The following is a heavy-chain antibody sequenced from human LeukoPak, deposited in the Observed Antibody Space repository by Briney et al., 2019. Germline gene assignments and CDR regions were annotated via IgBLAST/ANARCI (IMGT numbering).Heavy chain of an antibody. D-gene: IGHD3-10*01. CDR3: AREMVRGVITKYFDY. Sequence: SETLSLTCTVSGGSISSYYWSWIRQPPGKGLEWIGYIYYSGSTNYNPSLKSRVTISVDTSKNQFSLKLSSVTAADTAVYYCAREMVRGVITKYFDYWGQGTLVAVSS. V-gene: IGHV4-59*01. J-gene: IGHJ4*02. CDR1: GGSISSYY. CDR2: IYYSGST.